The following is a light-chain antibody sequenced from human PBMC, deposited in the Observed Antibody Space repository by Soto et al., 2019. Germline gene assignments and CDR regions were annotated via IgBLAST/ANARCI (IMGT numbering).Light chain of an antibody. J-gene: IGLJ1*01. CDR1: SSDVGSYNL. Sequence: QSALTQPASVSGSPLQSITIPCTGTSSDVGSYNLVSWYQQHPGKAPKLMIYEVSERPSGVSNRCSGSKSGNTASLTISGLQAEDEADYYCCSFAGSSTVYVFGSGTKVTVL. CDR2: EVS. CDR3: CSFAGSSTVYV. V-gene: IGLV2-23*02.